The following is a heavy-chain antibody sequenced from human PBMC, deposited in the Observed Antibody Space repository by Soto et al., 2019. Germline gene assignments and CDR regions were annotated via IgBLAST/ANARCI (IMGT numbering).Heavy chain of an antibody. Sequence: QVQLVQSGAEVKKPGSSVTVSCKASGGTFSSYTISWVRQAPGQGLEWMGGISPIFGKANYAHKFQGRVTITADESTSTAYMELSSLRSEDTAVYYCARGNHRWLQLWYFDLWGRGTLVTVSS. CDR3: ARGNHRWLQLWYFDL. J-gene: IGHJ2*01. CDR1: GGTFSSYT. CDR2: ISPIFGKA. V-gene: IGHV1-69*12. D-gene: IGHD5-12*01.